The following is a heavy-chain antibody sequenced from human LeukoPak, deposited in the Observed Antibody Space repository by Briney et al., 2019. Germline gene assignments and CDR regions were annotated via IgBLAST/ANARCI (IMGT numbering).Heavy chain of an antibody. V-gene: IGHV1-24*01. CDR2: FDPEDGET. CDR1: VYTLTEFS. Sequence: ASVKVSCKVSVYTLTEFSVHWGRQAPGKGLEWMGGFDPEDGETIYAQKFQGRVTMTEDTSTDTAYMEMSSLRTEDTAVYYCATDRYDSSSYYTIDYWGQGTLVTVSS. CDR3: ATDRYDSSSYYTIDY. D-gene: IGHD3-22*01. J-gene: IGHJ4*02.